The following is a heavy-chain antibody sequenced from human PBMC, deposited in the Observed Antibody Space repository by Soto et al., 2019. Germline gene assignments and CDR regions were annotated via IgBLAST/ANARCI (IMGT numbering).Heavy chain of an antibody. Sequence: SETLSLTCTVSGGSISSYYWSWIRQPPGKGLEWIGYIYYSGSTNYNPSLKSRVTISVDTSKNQFSLKLSSVTAADTAVYYCARGASTVTTDNWFDPWGQGTLVTVSS. J-gene: IGHJ5*02. CDR3: ARGASTVTTDNWFDP. V-gene: IGHV4-59*01. CDR1: GGSISSYY. D-gene: IGHD4-17*01. CDR2: IYYSGST.